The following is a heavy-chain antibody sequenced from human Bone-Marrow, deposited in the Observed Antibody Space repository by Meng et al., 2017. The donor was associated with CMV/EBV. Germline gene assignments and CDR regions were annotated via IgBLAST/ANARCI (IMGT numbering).Heavy chain of an antibody. Sequence: GESLKISCAASGFTVSSNYMSWVRQAPGKGLEWVSVIYSGGSTYYADSVKGRFTISRDNSKNTLYLQMNSLRAEDTAVYYCARAPPYYYDSSGYYFTGDAFDIWGQGTMVTVSS. CDR2: IYSGGST. J-gene: IGHJ3*02. V-gene: IGHV3-53*01. CDR1: GFTVSSNY. D-gene: IGHD3-22*01. CDR3: ARAPPYYYDSSGYYFTGDAFDI.